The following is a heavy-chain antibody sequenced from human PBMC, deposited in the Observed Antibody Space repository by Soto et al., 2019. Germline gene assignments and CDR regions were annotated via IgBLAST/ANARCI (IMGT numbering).Heavy chain of an antibody. CDR3: ATEGDILTGYHSN. J-gene: IGHJ4*02. CDR2: ISPYNDNT. D-gene: IGHD3-9*01. V-gene: IGHV1-18*01. Sequence: QVQLVQSGAEVKKPGASVKVSCKASGYTFTTYGISWVRQAPGQGLEWMGWISPYNDNTNYPQNLQGRVTMTTDTPTSTAYMELRSLRSDDTAVYYCATEGDILTGYHSNWGQGTLVTVSS. CDR1: GYTFTTYG.